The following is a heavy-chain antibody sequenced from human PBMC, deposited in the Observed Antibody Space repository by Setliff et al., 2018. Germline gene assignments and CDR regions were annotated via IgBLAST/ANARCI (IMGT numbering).Heavy chain of an antibody. CDR3: ARMSGFQYIDV. Sequence: PSETLSLTCTVSGDSINSGDYYWHWIRQQPGKGPEWIGYIFHSGDTLYNPSLKSRLVISIDTSKNHFSLSLTSVTAEDTAVYYCARMSGFQYIDVWDKGTTVTVSS. J-gene: IGHJ6*03. D-gene: IGHD3-3*01. V-gene: IGHV4-31*03. CDR2: IFHSGDT. CDR1: GDSINSGDYY.